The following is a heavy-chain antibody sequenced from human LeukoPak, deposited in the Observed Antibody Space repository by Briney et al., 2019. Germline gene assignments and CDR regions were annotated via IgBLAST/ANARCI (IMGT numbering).Heavy chain of an antibody. D-gene: IGHD3-10*01. Sequence: GSLRLSCAASGSTFDDYGMSWFRQAPGKGLEWVSGINWNGDRTGYADSVRGRFTISRDNAKNSLYLQVNSLRAEDTALYYCARKGYYGSGTYLDYWGQGTLVTVSS. V-gene: IGHV3-20*04. CDR2: INWNGDRT. CDR1: GSTFDDYG. CDR3: ARKGYYGSGTYLDY. J-gene: IGHJ4*02.